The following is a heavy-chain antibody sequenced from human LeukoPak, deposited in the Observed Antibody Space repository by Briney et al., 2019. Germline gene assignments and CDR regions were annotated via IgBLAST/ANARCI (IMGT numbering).Heavy chain of an antibody. Sequence: SETLSLTCTVSGGSMSSSSYYWGWIRQTPGKGLEWIGNINFAGTTNYNPSLKSRVTISADMSNNRFSLKLTSVTAADTAVYYCAGMRITVFRDGTEHYHHGLDVWGHGTTVIVS. CDR1: GGSMSSSSYY. D-gene: IGHD3-10*01. CDR2: INFAGTT. J-gene: IGHJ6*02. V-gene: IGHV4-39*02. CDR3: AGMRITVFRDGTEHYHHGLDV.